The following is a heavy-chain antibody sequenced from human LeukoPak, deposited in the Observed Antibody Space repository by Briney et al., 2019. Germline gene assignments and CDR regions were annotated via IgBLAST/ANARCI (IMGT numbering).Heavy chain of an antibody. D-gene: IGHD3/OR15-3a*01. V-gene: IGHV4-30-4*08. CDR1: GDYITSADYY. CDR3: PTVTRWTYYFDY. CDR2: IYYSGGT. Sequence: PSETLSLTCTVSGDYITSADYYWGWIRQPPGKGLEWIGYIYYSGGTYYNPSLKSRLTITISADTSKNQFSLNLSCVTAADTVVYYCPTVTRWTYYFDYWGQGTLVTVSS. J-gene: IGHJ4*02.